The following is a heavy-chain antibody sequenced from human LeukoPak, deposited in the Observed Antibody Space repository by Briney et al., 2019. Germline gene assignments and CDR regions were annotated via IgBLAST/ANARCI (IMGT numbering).Heavy chain of an antibody. Sequence: GGSLRLSCITSGFTFSSYAMSWVRQAPGKGLEWVSAISGSGGSTYYADSVKGRFTISRDNSKNTLYLQMNSLRAEDTAVYYCAKAYSYGYSFDYWGQGTLVTVSS. J-gene: IGHJ4*02. CDR2: ISGSGGST. CDR3: AKAYSYGYSFDY. V-gene: IGHV3-23*01. D-gene: IGHD5-18*01. CDR1: GFTFSSYA.